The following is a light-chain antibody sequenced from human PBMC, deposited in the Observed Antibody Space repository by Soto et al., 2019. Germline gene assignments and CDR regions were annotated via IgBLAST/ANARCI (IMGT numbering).Light chain of an antibody. CDR3: SSYTTTNTALL. CDR1: NGDVGTYIY. V-gene: IGLV2-14*01. CDR2: EVT. J-gene: IGLJ1*01. Sequence: QSVLTQPASVSGSPGQSITTSCTGTNGDVGTYIYVSWYQQRPGKAPKLLIYEVTNRPSGVSNRFSASKSGNTASLTISGLQAEDEADYYCSSYTTTNTALLLGTGIKV.